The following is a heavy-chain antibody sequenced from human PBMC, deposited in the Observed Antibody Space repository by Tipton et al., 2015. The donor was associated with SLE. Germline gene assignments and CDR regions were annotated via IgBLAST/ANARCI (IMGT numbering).Heavy chain of an antibody. J-gene: IGHJ4*02. V-gene: IGHV4-34*01. D-gene: IGHD6-19*01. Sequence: TLSLTCAVYGGSFSGYYWSWIRQPPGKGLEWMGEINHSGSTKYNPSLKSRVTISVDTSKNQFSLKLRSVTAADTAMYYCARGEEKTAVADYFDYWGQGTLVTVSS. CDR3: ARGEEKTAVADYFDY. CDR1: GGSFSGYY. CDR2: INHSGST.